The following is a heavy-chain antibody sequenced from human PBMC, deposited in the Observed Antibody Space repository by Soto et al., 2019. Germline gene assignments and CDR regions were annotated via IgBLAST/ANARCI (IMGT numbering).Heavy chain of an antibody. V-gene: IGHV4-39*01. CDR1: GGSISSSSYY. CDR2: IYYSGST. Sequence: QLQLQESGPGLVKPSETLSLTCTVSGGSISSSSYYWGWIRQPPGKGLEWIGSIYYSGSTYYNPSLKGRVTISVDTSKNQFSLKLSSVTAADTAVYYCARQRPAGANYYYYGMDVWGQGTTVTVSS. D-gene: IGHD2-2*01. CDR3: ARQRPAGANYYYYGMDV. J-gene: IGHJ6*02.